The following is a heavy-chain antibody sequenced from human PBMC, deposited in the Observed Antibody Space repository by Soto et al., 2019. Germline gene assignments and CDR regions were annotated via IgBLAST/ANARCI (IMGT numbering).Heavy chain of an antibody. Sequence: QVQLVQSGAEVKKPGASVKVSCKTSGYTFSMHAIHWVRQAPGQGLEWMGWINAGNGDTKNSENFQDRVAITRDAYASAAYMEVRSLRSEDTAIYYCARDEGGWNSIEGGFVKFILDYWGQGSVVTVSS. D-gene: IGHD1-7*01. CDR3: ARDEGGWNSIEGGFVKFILDY. J-gene: IGHJ4*02. CDR1: GYTFSMHA. V-gene: IGHV1-3*01. CDR2: INAGNGDT.